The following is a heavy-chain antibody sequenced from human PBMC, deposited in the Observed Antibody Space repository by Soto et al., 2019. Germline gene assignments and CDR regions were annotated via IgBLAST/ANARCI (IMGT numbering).Heavy chain of an antibody. D-gene: IGHD3-22*01. CDR1: GYSFTSYD. CDR3: ARGQMANSYYDSSGYFNWFDP. Sequence: ASVKVSCKASGYSFTSYDINWVRQATGQGLEWMGWMNPNSGNTGYAQKFQGRVTMTRNTSISTAYMELSSLRSEDTAVYYSARGQMANSYYDSSGYFNWFDPWGQGTLVTVSS. J-gene: IGHJ5*02. V-gene: IGHV1-8*01. CDR2: MNPNSGNT.